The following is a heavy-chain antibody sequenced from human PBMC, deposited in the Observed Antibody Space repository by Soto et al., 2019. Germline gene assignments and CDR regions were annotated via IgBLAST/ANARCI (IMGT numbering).Heavy chain of an antibody. V-gene: IGHV3-23*01. Sequence: GGSLRLSCAASGFTFSSYAMSWVRQAPGKGLDWVSAISGSGGSTYYADSVKGRFTISRDNSKNTLYLQMNSLRAEDTAVYYSAKAWDIVVVPAAMPSPFGYWGQGTLVTVSS. CDR3: AKAWDIVVVPAAMPSPFGY. CDR1: GFTFSSYA. J-gene: IGHJ4*02. CDR2: ISGSGGST. D-gene: IGHD2-2*01.